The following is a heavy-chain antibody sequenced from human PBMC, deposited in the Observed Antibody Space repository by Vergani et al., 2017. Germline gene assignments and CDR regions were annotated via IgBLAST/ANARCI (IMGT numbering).Heavy chain of an antibody. CDR1: GYTFTGHY. J-gene: IGHJ5*02. CDR3: ARDNRRTSYYGPGGNWFTP. V-gene: IGHV1-2*02. Sequence: QVQLVQSGTEVKKPGASVKVFCEASGYTFTGHYLHWVRQAPGQGLEWMGSINPNSGGTNNAQKFQGRLTMTRDTSTSTVYMDLSSLKSDNTATYYCARDNRRTSYYGPGGNWFTPWGRETLVIIAS. CDR2: INPNSGGT. D-gene: IGHD3-10*01.